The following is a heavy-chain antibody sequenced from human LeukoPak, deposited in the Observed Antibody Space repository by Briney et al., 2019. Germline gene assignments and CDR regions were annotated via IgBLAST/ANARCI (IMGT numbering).Heavy chain of an antibody. CDR1: GFTFDDYA. Sequence: PGRSLRLSCAASGFTFDDYAMHWVRQAPGKGLEWVSGISWNSGSIGYADSVKGRFTISRDNAKNSLYLQMNSLRAEDTALYYCARDSRYYDFGYWGQGTLVTVSS. CDR2: ISWNSGSI. CDR3: ARDSRYYDFGY. V-gene: IGHV3-9*01. J-gene: IGHJ4*02. D-gene: IGHD3-22*01.